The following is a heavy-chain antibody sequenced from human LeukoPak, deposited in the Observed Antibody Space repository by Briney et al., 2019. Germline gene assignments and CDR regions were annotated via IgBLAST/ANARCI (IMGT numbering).Heavy chain of an antibody. J-gene: IGHJ4*02. V-gene: IGHV3-23*01. CDR2: ISGSGGST. CDR1: GFTFSSYA. CDR3: AKATLRIAAAALSFDY. D-gene: IGHD6-13*01. Sequence: QPGGSLRLSCAASGFTFSSYAMSWVRQAPGKGLEWVSAISGSGGSTYYADSVKGRFTISRDNSKNTLYLQMNSLRAEDTAVYYCAKATLRIAAAALSFDYWGQGTLVTVSS.